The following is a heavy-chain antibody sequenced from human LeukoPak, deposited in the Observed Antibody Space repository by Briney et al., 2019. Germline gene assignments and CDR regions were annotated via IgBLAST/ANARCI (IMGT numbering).Heavy chain of an antibody. CDR3: ARDADTIFGVVIGEGYFDY. D-gene: IGHD3-3*01. J-gene: IGHJ4*02. Sequence: GASVKVSCKASGYTFTDYFIHWMRQAPGQGLEWMGWMNPNSGGTKYAEKFQGRVTMSRDTSISTAYMELSRLRSDDTAVYYCARDADTIFGVVIGEGYFDYWSRGTLVTVSS. V-gene: IGHV1-2*02. CDR1: GYTFTDYF. CDR2: MNPNSGGT.